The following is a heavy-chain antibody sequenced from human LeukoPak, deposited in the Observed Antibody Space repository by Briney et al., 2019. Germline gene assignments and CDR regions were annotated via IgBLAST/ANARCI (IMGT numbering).Heavy chain of an antibody. CDR2: ISYDGNNK. CDR1: GFTFSSFA. J-gene: IGHJ4*02. V-gene: IGHV3-30-3*01. D-gene: IGHD3-10*01. Sequence: GGSLRLSCAASGFTFSSFAMHWVRQAPGKGLEWVAVISYDGNNKYYADSVKGRFTISRDNSESTLCLQMNSLRAEDTAVYYCATDTPYASGPDYWGQGTLVTVSS. CDR3: ATDTPYASGPDY.